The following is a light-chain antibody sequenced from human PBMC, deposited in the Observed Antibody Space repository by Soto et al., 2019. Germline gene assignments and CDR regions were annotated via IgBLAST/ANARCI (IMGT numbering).Light chain of an antibody. CDR1: SSDVGGYNY. CDR3: SSYAGSNNVV. Sequence: QSVLTQPPSASGSPGQSVTISCTGTSSDVGGYNYVSWYQQHPGNAPKLMIYEVSKRPSGVPDRFCGSKSGNTASLTVSGLQAEDEADYYCSSYAGSNNVVFGGGTKLTVL. V-gene: IGLV2-8*01. J-gene: IGLJ2*01. CDR2: EVS.